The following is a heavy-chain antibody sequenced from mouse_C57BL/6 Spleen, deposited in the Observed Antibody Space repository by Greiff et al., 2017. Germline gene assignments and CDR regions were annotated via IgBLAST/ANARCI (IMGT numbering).Heavy chain of an antibody. CDR2: ISDGGSYT. Sequence: EVQGVESGGGLVKPGGSLKLSCAASGFTFSSYAMSWVRQTPEKRLEWVATISDGGSYTYYPDNVKGRFTISRDNAKNNLYLQMSHLKSEDTAMYYCARDWDYYGSSYVDYWGQGTTLTVSS. V-gene: IGHV5-4*01. CDR3: ARDWDYYGSSYVDY. CDR1: GFTFSSYA. D-gene: IGHD1-1*01. J-gene: IGHJ2*01.